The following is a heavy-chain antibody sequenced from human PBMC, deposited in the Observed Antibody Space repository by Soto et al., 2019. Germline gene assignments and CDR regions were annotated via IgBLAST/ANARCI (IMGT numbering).Heavy chain of an antibody. V-gene: IGHV4-31*03. D-gene: IGHD3-3*01. CDR1: GGSISSGTSY. CDR3: ARAPETRSNLGVALPYFFDY. Sequence: QVQLQESGPGLVKPSQTLSLTCTVSGGSISSGTSYWSWIRQRPGKGLERIGYIFYSGRFYYTPSLRGRVMILADTSKNQFTLRLSSVTAADTAVYYCARAPETRSNLGVALPYFFDYWGQGALVTVSS. CDR2: IFYSGRF. J-gene: IGHJ4*02.